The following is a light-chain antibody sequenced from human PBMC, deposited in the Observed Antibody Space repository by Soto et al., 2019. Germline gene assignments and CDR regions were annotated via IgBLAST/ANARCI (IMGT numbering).Light chain of an antibody. CDR2: EAR. CDR1: SSDVGTYKA. Sequence: QSVLTQPASVSGSPGQSITISCTGTSSDVGTYKAVSWYQQHPGKAPKLIIFEARKRPSGLSNRFSGSKSGNTASLTISGLQAEDKADYYCSSYAGRNINVFGGGTKVTVL. J-gene: IGLJ1*01. V-gene: IGLV2-23*01. CDR3: SSYAGRNINV.